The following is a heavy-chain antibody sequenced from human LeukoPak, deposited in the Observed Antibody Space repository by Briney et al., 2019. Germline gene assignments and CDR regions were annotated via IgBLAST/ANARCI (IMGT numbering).Heavy chain of an antibody. J-gene: IGHJ6*03. D-gene: IGHD3-22*01. CDR1: GYTLTSYG. V-gene: IGHV1-18*01. CDR2: ISAYIGNT. CDR3: ASAVAVRYYYYYYMDV. Sequence: ASVRVSCKASGYTLTSYGISWVPQTPGQGPEWRGWISAYIGNTNYAQKLQGRGTMTTDTSTSTAYMELRSLRSDDTAVYYCASAVAVRYYYYYYMDVWGKGTTVTVSS.